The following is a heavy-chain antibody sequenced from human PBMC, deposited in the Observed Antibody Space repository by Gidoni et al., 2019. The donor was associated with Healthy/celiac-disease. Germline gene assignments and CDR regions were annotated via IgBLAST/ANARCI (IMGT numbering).Heavy chain of an antibody. CDR1: GFTFSSYA. CDR3: AKLYCSSTSCYTAYYYMDV. Sequence: EVQLLASGGGLVQPGGSLRLSCAASGFTFSSYAMSWVRQAPGKGLEGVSAISGSGGSTYYADSVKGRFTISRDNSKNTLYLQMNSLRAEDTAVYYCAKLYCSSTSCYTAYYYMDVWGKGTTVTVSS. D-gene: IGHD2-2*02. V-gene: IGHV3-23*01. CDR2: ISGSGGST. J-gene: IGHJ6*03.